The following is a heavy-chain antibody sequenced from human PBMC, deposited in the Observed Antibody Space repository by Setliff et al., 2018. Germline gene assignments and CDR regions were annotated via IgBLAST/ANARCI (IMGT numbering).Heavy chain of an antibody. CDR1: GFTFSNYE. D-gene: IGHD3-22*01. CDR3: TKDSSGRDAFDI. CDR2: ISNGGGAV. J-gene: IGHJ3*02. Sequence: GGSLRLSCVASGFTFSNYEFNWVRQAPGKGLEWISYISNGGGAVKYADSVKGRVTISRDNSKDTLYLQMNIVRAEDTAVYYCTKDSSGRDAFDIWGQGTMVTVSS. V-gene: IGHV3-48*03.